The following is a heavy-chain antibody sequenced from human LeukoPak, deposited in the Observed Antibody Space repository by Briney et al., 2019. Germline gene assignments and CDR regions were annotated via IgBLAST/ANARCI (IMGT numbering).Heavy chain of an antibody. CDR1: GGSFSGYY. D-gene: IGHD1-26*01. V-gene: IGHV4-34*01. CDR3: ARGQNENKWELLSYYFDY. J-gene: IGHJ4*02. CDR2: INHSGST. Sequence: PSETLSLTCAVYGGSFSGYYWSWIRQPPGKGLEWIGEINHSGSTNYNPSLKSRVTISVDTSKNQFSLKLSSVTAADTAVYYCARGQNENKWELLSYYFDYWGQGTLVTVSS.